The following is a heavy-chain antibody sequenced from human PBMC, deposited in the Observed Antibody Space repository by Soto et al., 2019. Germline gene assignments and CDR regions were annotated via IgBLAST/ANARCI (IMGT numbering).Heavy chain of an antibody. D-gene: IGHD6-6*01. Sequence: QVQLVQSGADVNKPGASVKVSCKASGYTFSKFFIHWVRHAPGEGLEWLGFVHPGSGSANYAQKFQGRVSMTRDTSMSTVYLELSRLSSEDTAMYFCARQSEGTSSITHSWGQGTLVTVSS. CDR2: VHPGSGSA. CDR1: GYTFSKFF. V-gene: IGHV1-46*01. J-gene: IGHJ4*02. CDR3: ARQSEGTSSITHS.